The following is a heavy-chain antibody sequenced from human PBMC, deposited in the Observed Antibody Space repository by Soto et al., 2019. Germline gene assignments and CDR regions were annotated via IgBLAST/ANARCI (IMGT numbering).Heavy chain of an antibody. D-gene: IGHD4-17*01. CDR3: ARRPPTVTTYSFDY. V-gene: IGHV4-39*01. CDR2: SYYSGTT. Sequence: PSETLSLTCTVSGGSISSVGYYWGWIRQPPGKGLEWIATSYYSGTTYYNPSIKSRVTISVDTSKNQFSLKLSSVTAADTAVYYCARRPPTVTTYSFDYWGQGALVTVSS. J-gene: IGHJ4*02. CDR1: GGSISSVGYY.